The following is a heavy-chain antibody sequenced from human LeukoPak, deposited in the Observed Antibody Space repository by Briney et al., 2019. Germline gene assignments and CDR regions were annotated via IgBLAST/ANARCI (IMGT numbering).Heavy chain of an antibody. CDR3: ARSWIQSYYFDY. Sequence: GGSLRLSCAASGFTFSSYGMHRVRQAPGKGLEWVAVIWYDGSNKYYADSVKGRFTISRDNSKNTLYLQMNSLRAEDTAVYYCARSWIQSYYFDYWGQGTLVTVSS. V-gene: IGHV3-33*01. J-gene: IGHJ4*02. CDR1: GFTFSSYG. D-gene: IGHD5-18*01. CDR2: IWYDGSNK.